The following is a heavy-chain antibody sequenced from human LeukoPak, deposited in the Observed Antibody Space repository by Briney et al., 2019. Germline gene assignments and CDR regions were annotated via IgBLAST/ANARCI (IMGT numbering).Heavy chain of an antibody. J-gene: IGHJ6*02. CDR3: ARNNGMDV. CDR1: GFALSSHW. Sequence: GGSLRLSCAASGFALSSHWMTWVRQVSGRGPESVANVNRDGSETYYLDSVKGRFTISKDNAKNSLYLQMNSLRAEDTALYHCARNNGMDVWGQGTTVIVSS. V-gene: IGHV3-7*03. CDR2: VNRDGSET.